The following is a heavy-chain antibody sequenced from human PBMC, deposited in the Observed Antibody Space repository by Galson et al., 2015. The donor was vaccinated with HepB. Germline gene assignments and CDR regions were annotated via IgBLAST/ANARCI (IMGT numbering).Heavy chain of an antibody. J-gene: IGHJ4*02. CDR3: ATRPLPS. CDR1: GDYC. V-gene: IGHV4-30-2*01. Sequence: GDYCWSWIRQPPGKGLEWIGYIYHSGGTYYNPSLKSRVTISVDRSKNQFSLKLSSVTAADTAVYYCATRPLPSWGQGTLVTVSS. CDR2: IYHSGGT.